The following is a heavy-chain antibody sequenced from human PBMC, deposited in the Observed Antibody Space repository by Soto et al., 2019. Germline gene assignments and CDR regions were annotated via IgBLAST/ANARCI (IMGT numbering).Heavy chain of an antibody. V-gene: IGHV1-69*01. J-gene: IGHJ6*02. D-gene: IGHD2-15*01. CDR3: ARVDCSGGSCYSHDYYGMDV. CDR2: IIPIFGTA. Sequence: QVQLVQSGAEVKKPGSSVKVSCKASGGTFSSYAISWVRQAPGQGLEWMGGIIPIFGTANYAQKFQGRVTITADESTSTAYMELSSLRSEDTAVYYCARVDCSGGSCYSHDYYGMDVWGQGTTVTVSS. CDR1: GGTFSSYA.